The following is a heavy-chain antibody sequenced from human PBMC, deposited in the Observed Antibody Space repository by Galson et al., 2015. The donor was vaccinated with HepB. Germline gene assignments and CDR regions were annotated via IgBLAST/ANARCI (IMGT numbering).Heavy chain of an antibody. D-gene: IGHD3-10*01. CDR2: IKSKTDGGTT. J-gene: IGHJ6*02. CDR3: TTDGKGVLLWFGELYGGDYYGMDV. CDR1: GFTFSNAW. V-gene: IGHV3-15*01. Sequence: SLRLSCAASGFTFSNAWMSWVRQAPGKGLEWVGRIKSKTDGGTTDYAAPVKGRFTISRDDSKNTLYLQMNSLKTEDTAVYYCTTDGKGVLLWFGELYGGDYYGMDVWGQGTTVTVSS.